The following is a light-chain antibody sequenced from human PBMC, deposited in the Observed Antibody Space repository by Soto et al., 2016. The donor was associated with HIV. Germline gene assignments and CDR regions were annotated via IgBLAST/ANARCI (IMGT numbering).Light chain of an antibody. Sequence: SYELTQSPSVSVAPGKTARITCGGNNIGTKSVHWYQQKPGQAPVLVVYDDSDRPSGIPERFSASNSGNTATLTISRVEAGDEADYYCQVWDVSSDYVVFGGGTKLTVL. V-gene: IGLV3-21*03. CDR2: DDS. J-gene: IGLJ2*01. CDR3: QVWDVSSDYVV. CDR1: NIGTKS.